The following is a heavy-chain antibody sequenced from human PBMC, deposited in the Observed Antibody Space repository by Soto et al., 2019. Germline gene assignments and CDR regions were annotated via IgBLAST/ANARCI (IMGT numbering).Heavy chain of an antibody. J-gene: IGHJ4*02. D-gene: IGHD3-9*01. CDR3: ARDRTTYYDILTGYPH. CDR1: CYTFTSYG. Sequence: SGKVCFKASCYTFTSYGISWVRQAPGQGLEWMGWTSAYNGNTNYAQKLQGRVTMTTDTSTSTAYMELRSLRSDDTAVYYCARDRTTYYDILTGYPHWGQGTLVTVYS. CDR2: TSAYNGNT. V-gene: IGHV1-18*04.